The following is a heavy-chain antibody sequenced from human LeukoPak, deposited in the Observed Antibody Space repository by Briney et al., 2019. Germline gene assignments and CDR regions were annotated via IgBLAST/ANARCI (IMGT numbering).Heavy chain of an antibody. Sequence: GGSLRLSCAASGFIFSRYDMHWVRQGTGKGLEWVSAIGTAGDTYYPGSVKGRFTISRENAKNSLYLQMNSLGAEDTAVYYCARCEWHYYHYYMDVWGKGTTVTVSS. V-gene: IGHV3-13*01. CDR2: IGTAGDT. D-gene: IGHD3-3*01. CDR3: ARCEWHYYHYYMDV. CDR1: GFIFSRYD. J-gene: IGHJ6*03.